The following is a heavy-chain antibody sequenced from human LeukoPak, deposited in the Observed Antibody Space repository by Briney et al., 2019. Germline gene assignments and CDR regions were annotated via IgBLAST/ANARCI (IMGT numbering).Heavy chain of an antibody. CDR1: GFTFSSYG. CDR3: AKRPVYNSGWYYFEY. V-gene: IGHV3-23*01. D-gene: IGHD6-19*01. Sequence: GGSLRLSCAASGFTFSSYGMSWVRQAPGKGLEWVSTITNSGGSTYYADSVKGRFTIFRDNSKNTLYLQMNSLRAEDTAVYHCAKRPVYNSGWYYFEYWGQGTLVTVSS. J-gene: IGHJ4*02. CDR2: ITNSGGST.